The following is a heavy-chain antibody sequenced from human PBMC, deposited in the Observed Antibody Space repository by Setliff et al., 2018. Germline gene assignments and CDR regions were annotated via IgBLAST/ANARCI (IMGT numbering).Heavy chain of an antibody. J-gene: IGHJ6*03. V-gene: IGHV1-3*01. CDR1: GYDFTYYS. CDR2: INAANGNT. Sequence: ASVKVSCKASGYDFTYYSLHWVRQAPGERLEWMGWINAANGNTKYSEEFQGRVFITRDTSASTAYMELSSLRSEDTAVYYCARGAMIVGNYYYYMDVWGKGTTVTVSS. CDR3: ARGAMIVGNYYYYMDV. D-gene: IGHD3-22*01.